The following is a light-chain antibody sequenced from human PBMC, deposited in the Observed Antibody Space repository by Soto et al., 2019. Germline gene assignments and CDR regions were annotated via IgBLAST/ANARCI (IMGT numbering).Light chain of an antibody. V-gene: IGKV2-30*02. Sequence: EVVVTQSPLSLPVTLGQPASISCRSNQSLVHSDGIAYFSWFQQRPGRSPRRLIYKVSNRDSGVPARFSGSGSGTDFALKISRVEAEDVGVYYCMQGTHWPITFAQRTRLEI. CDR3: MQGTHWPIT. CDR1: QSLVHSDGIAY. CDR2: KVS. J-gene: IGKJ5*01.